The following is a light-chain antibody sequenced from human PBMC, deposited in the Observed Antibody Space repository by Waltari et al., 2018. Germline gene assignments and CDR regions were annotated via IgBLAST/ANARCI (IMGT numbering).Light chain of an antibody. CDR1: PPHIVTTF. V-gene: IGLV1-51*01. J-gene: IGLJ3*02. CDR3: GSWDSSLGIGV. Sequence: QSVLTQAPSVSAAPAQTATISCSGTPPHIVTTFVPWYQQLPGAAPKIVIYEDNRRPSGIPDRFSGSKSGASATLGITGLQTGDEADYYCGSWDSSLGIGVLGGGTRLTVL. CDR2: EDN.